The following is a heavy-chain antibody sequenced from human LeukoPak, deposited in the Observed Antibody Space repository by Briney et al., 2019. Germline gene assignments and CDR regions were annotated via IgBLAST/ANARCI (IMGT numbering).Heavy chain of an antibody. V-gene: IGHV1-2*02. CDR1: GYTFTGYY. Sequence: VKVSCKASGYTFTGYYMHWVRQAPGEGLEWMGWIDPNSGGTNYAQKFQGRVTMTRDTSISTAYMELSRLRSDDTAVYYCARAQWASAFDIWGQGTMVTVSS. D-gene: IGHD2-8*01. CDR3: ARAQWASAFDI. J-gene: IGHJ3*02. CDR2: IDPNSGGT.